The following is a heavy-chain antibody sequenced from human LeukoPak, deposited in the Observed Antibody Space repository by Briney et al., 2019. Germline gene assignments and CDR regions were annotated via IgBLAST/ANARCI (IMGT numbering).Heavy chain of an antibody. Sequence: GGSLRLSCVASGCSFKTYEMNWVRQAPGKGLEWISYISVGGSDDHYTDSVKGPFSISRDNAKNSVFLQMNSLRVEDTAVYYCARDVGFNNGWPAWGQGTLVTVSS. CDR3: ARDVGFNNGWPA. CDR1: GCSFKTYE. CDR2: ISVGGSDD. V-gene: IGHV3-48*03. D-gene: IGHD6-19*01. J-gene: IGHJ5*02.